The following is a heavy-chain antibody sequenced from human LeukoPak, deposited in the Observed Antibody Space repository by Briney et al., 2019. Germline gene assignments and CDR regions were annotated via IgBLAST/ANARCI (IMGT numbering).Heavy chain of an antibody. V-gene: IGHV3-20*04. CDR3: ARVYYGGNPVAFDI. J-gene: IGHJ3*02. D-gene: IGHD4-23*01. CDR1: GFTFDDYG. Sequence: GGSLRLSCAASGFTFDDYGMSWVRQAPGKGLEWVSGINWNGGSTGYADSVKGRFTISRDNAKNSLYPQMNSLRAEDTALYYCARVYYGGNPVAFDIWGQGTMVTVSS. CDR2: INWNGGST.